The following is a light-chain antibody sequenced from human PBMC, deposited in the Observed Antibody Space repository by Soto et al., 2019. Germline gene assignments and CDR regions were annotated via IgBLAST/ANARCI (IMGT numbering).Light chain of an antibody. J-gene: IGLJ2*01. CDR3: SSYAGSNNVV. Sequence: QSVLTQPPSASGSPGQSVTISCTGTSSDVGGYNYVSWYQQHPGKAPKLMIYEVSKRPSGVPDRFSGSKSGNTASLTVSGLQAEVEAVYFSSSYAGSNNVVFGGRTQLTLL. CDR1: SSDVGGYNY. V-gene: IGLV2-8*01. CDR2: EVS.